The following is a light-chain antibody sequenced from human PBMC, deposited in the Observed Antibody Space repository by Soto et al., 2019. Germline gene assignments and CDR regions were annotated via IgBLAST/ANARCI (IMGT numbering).Light chain of an antibody. CDR1: RNINRK. V-gene: IGKV3-15*01. CDR2: GAS. CDR3: QQYYDYPPLI. Sequence: EIVMTQSPATLSVSPGERATLSCRASRNINRKLAWYQQKPGQAPRLLISGASTRATGIPARFSGSGSGTELTLTISSLQYEDFAVYYCQQYYDYPPLIFGGGTKVDIK. J-gene: IGKJ4*01.